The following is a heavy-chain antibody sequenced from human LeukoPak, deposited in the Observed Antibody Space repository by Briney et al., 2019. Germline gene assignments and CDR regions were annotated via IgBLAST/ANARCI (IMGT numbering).Heavy chain of an antibody. CDR2: IYYSGNT. CDR3: ARVVKQWLAYFDY. Sequence: KASETLSLTCTVSGGSISSSSYYWGWIRQPPGKGLEWIGSIYYSGNTFYNPSLKSRVTISVDTSKNQFSLRLNSVTAADTAVYYCARVVKQWLAYFDYWGQGTLVTVSS. J-gene: IGHJ4*02. V-gene: IGHV4-39*07. D-gene: IGHD6-19*01. CDR1: GGSISSSSYY.